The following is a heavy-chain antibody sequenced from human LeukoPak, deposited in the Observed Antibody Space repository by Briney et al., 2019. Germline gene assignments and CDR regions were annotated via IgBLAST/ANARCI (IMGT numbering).Heavy chain of an antibody. CDR2: ISGSGSST. J-gene: IGHJ6*02. CDR1: GFTFSSYA. CDR3: ARDPGSRMDV. V-gene: IGHV3-23*01. D-gene: IGHD1-14*01. Sequence: GGSLRLSCAASGFTFSSYAMSWVRQAPGKGLEWVSAISGSGSSTYYTDSVKGRFTISRDNSKNTLYLQMNSLRAEDTAVYYCARDPGSRMDVWGQGTTVTVSS.